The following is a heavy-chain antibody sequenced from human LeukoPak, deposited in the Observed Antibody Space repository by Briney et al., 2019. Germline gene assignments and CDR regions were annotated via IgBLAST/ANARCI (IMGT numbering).Heavy chain of an antibody. D-gene: IGHD5-12*01. Sequence: SETLSLTCTVSGYSISSGYYWSWIRQPAGKGLEWIGRIYTSGSTNYNPSLKSRVTISVDTSKNQFSLKLSSVTAADTAVYYCARHLSGYDWWFDPWGQGTLVTVSS. CDR2: IYTSGST. CDR3: ARHLSGYDWWFDP. CDR1: GYSISSGYY. V-gene: IGHV4-61*02. J-gene: IGHJ5*02.